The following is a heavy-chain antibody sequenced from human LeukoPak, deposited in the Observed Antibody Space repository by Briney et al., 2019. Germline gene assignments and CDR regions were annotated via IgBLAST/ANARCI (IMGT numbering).Heavy chain of an antibody. CDR2: INPNSGGT. J-gene: IGHJ4*02. Sequence: ASVKVSCKASGYTFTGYYMHWVRQAPGQGLEWMGWINPNSGGTNYAQKFQGRVTMTRDTSISTAYMELSRLRSDDTAVYYCARGTYYDSSGYSGVRLFDYWGQGTLDTVSS. V-gene: IGHV1-2*02. CDR1: GYTFTGYY. D-gene: IGHD3-22*01. CDR3: ARGTYYDSSGYSGVRLFDY.